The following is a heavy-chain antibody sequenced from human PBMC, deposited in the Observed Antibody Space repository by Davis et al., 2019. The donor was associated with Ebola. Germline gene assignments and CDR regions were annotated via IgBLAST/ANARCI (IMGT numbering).Heavy chain of an antibody. Sequence: GESLKISCTASGFTFSNAWMSWVRQAPGKGLEWVGRIKSKTDGGTADYAAPVKTRFTISRDDSKNTLYLQMNSLKSEDTAGYYCTRTPAAGLWGQGTLVTVSS. D-gene: IGHD6-13*01. V-gene: IGHV3-15*01. CDR3: TRTPAAGL. CDR2: IKSKTDGGTA. J-gene: IGHJ4*02. CDR1: GFTFSNAW.